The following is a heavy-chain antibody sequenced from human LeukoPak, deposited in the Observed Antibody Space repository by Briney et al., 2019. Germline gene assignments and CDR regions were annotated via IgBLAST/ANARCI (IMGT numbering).Heavy chain of an antibody. CDR3: ARGAYYYED. J-gene: IGHJ4*02. D-gene: IGHD3-22*01. CDR2: ISSSSSTI. CDR1: GFTFSSHS. Sequence: GGSLRLSCAASGFTFSSHSMNWVRQAPGKGLEWVSYISSSSSTIYYADSVKGRFTISRDNAKNSLYLQMNSLRAEDTAVYYCARGAYYYEDWGRGTLVTVSS. V-gene: IGHV3-48*01.